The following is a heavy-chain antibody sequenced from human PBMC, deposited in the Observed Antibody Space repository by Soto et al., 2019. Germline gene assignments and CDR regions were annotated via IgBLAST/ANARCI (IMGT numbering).Heavy chain of an antibody. D-gene: IGHD6-13*01. V-gene: IGHV1-18*04. J-gene: IGHJ4*01. CDR3: ARGPYSSSSSKDAFEI. CDR2: ISAYNGNT. Sequence: GASVKVSCKASGYTFTSYGISWVRQAPGQGLEWMGWISAYNGNTNYAQKLQGRVTMTTDTSTSTAYMELRSLRSDDTAVYYCARGPYSSSSSKDAFEIWGQGTLVTVSS. CDR1: GYTFTSYG.